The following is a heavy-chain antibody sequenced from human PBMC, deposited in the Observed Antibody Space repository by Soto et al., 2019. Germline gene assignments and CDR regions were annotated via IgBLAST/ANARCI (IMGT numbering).Heavy chain of an antibody. Sequence: GGSLRLSCAASGFTFDDYTMHWVRQAPGKGLEWVSLISWDGGSTYYADSVKGRFTISRDNSKNSLYLQMNSLRAEDTAVYYCARDNTYYDILEDAFDIWGQGTMVTVSS. CDR3: ARDNTYYDILEDAFDI. V-gene: IGHV3-43*01. CDR2: ISWDGGST. J-gene: IGHJ3*02. D-gene: IGHD3-9*01. CDR1: GFTFDDYT.